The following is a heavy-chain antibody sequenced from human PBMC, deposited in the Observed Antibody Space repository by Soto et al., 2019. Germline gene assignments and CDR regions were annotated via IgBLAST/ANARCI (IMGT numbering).Heavy chain of an antibody. CDR1: GFTFSSSW. CDR3: ARGPTGWYSYDY. J-gene: IGHJ4*02. Sequence: EVQLVESGGGLVQPGGSLRLSCAASGFTFSSSWMHWVRQAPGKGLVWVSRIYSDGSRTNYADSVQGRFTISRDNAKNTLYLQMNSLRAEDTALYYCARGPTGWYSYDYWGQGTLVTVSS. D-gene: IGHD6-19*01. CDR2: IYSDGSRT. V-gene: IGHV3-74*01.